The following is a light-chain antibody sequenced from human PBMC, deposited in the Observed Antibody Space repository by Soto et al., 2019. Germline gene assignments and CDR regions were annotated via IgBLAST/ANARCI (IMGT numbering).Light chain of an antibody. V-gene: IGKV1-12*01. Sequence: DIQMTQSPSTVSASVGDRVTITCRASQDISRWLAWYQQKPGNAPKLLIHAASTLRSGVPSRFSGSGSGTDFTLTISSLQPEDFAIYYCQQANSLPLTFGGGTTVDIK. CDR3: QQANSLPLT. CDR1: QDISRW. J-gene: IGKJ4*01. CDR2: AAS.